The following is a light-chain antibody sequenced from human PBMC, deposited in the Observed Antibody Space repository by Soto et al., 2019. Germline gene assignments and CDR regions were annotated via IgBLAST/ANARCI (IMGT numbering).Light chain of an antibody. CDR2: LDSDGSH. J-gene: IGLJ2*01. Sequence: QPVLTQSPSASASLGASVKLTCTLSSGHSSYAIAWHQQQPEKGPRYLMKLDSDGSHTKGDAIPDRFSGSSSGAERYLTISSLQSEDEADYYWQTWGTGIHVDFGGGTKLTVL. CDR1: SGHSSYA. V-gene: IGLV4-69*01. CDR3: QTWGTGIHVD.